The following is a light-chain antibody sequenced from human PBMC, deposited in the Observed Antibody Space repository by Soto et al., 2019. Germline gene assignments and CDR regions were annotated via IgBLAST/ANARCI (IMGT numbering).Light chain of an antibody. CDR1: QAIGNY. V-gene: IGKV1-27*01. CDR2: AAS. Sequence: DIQVTNFPSSLSASVADGITMTCRASQAIGNYLAWYQQKPGKVPKLLIYAASTLQSGVPSRFSGSRSGTDFTLTVCCLQPEDVATYYCQKDNIAPQTFGPGAKVDFK. CDR3: QKDNIAPQT. J-gene: IGKJ3*01.